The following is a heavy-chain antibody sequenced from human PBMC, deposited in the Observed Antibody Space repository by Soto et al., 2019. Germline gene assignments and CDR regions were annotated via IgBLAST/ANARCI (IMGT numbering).Heavy chain of an antibody. CDR3: ASRLLAAAWGYYFDY. CDR1: GFTFSSYS. J-gene: IGHJ4*02. CDR2: ISSSSSYI. V-gene: IGHV3-21*01. Sequence: PGGSLRLSCAASGFTFSSYSMNWVRQAPGKGLEWVSSISSSSSYIYYADSVKGRFTISRDNAKNSLYLQMNSLRAADTAVYYCASRLLAAAWGYYFDYWGQGTLVTVS. D-gene: IGHD6-13*01.